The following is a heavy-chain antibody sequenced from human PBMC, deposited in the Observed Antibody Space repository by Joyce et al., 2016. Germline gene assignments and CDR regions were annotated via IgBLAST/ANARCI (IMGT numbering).Heavy chain of an antibody. CDR3: ERARVGADAFDI. Sequence: EVRLVESGGGLVPPGGSLRFSCAASGFTFSSYGIHWVRQATGKGLECVSGRRPSGESYYLGSVRGRFTISRENAKNSVFLQMSSLGAGDSAVYFCERARVGADAFDIWGQGTVVTVSS. J-gene: IGHJ3*02. CDR1: GFTFSSYG. D-gene: IGHD1-26*01. CDR2: RRPSGES. V-gene: IGHV3-13*01.